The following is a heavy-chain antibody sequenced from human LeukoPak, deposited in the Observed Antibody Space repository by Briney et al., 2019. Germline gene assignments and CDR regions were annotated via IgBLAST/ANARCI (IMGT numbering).Heavy chain of an antibody. CDR3: ATKHTSGWYYLHY. CDR1: GLTFSSYS. V-gene: IGHV3-30*03. D-gene: IGHD6-19*01. Sequence: GMSLRLSCAASGLTFSSYSMHWVRQAPDRGLEGVAVISYDGSTEYYADSVKGRFTISRDNSKNTLYLQMNSLRAEDTAVYYCATKHTSGWYYLHYWGQGTLVTVSS. J-gene: IGHJ4*02. CDR2: ISYDGSTE.